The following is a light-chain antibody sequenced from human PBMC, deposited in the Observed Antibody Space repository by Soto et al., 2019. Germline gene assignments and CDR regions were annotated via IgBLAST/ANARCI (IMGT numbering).Light chain of an antibody. CDR3: QQYGSSPWT. CDR2: DAS. CDR1: QTVRNNY. Sequence: ELVLTQTPGTLLLSPGERVTISCRASQTVRNNYLAWYQQKPGQAPRLLIYDASSRATGIPDRFSGSVSGTDFTLTISRLEPEDFAVYYCQQYGSSPWTFGQGTKVDIK. J-gene: IGKJ1*01. V-gene: IGKV3-20*01.